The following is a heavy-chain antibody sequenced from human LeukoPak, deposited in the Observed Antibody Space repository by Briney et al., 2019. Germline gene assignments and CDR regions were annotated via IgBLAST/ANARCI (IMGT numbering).Heavy chain of an antibody. CDR1: GGSISSYH. D-gene: IGHD2-21*02. J-gene: IGHJ5*02. CDR3: ARDMGYCCGDCFRNWFDP. Sequence: TWETLSLTCTVSGGSISSYHWSWIRHPPEKGLEWDGYIYYSGSTNYNPTIKSRVSISVDASTSQFSLKLSSVTAADTAVYYCARDMGYCCGDCFRNWFDPWGQGTLVTVSS. V-gene: IGHV4-59*01. CDR2: IYYSGST.